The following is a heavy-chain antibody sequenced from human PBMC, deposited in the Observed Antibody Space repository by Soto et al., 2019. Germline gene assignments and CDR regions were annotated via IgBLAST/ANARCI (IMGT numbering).Heavy chain of an antibody. CDR1: GCNFSRYT. CDR2: IIPILNIA. CDR3: ARGYSNGWNVDY. D-gene: IGHD6-19*01. V-gene: IGHV1-69*02. Sequence: QVQLGQSGAEVKKPGSSVKVSGTASGCNFSRYTISWVRQAPGQGLEWMGRIIPILNIATCAQQFQGRVTITADKSTSTASMEMGSLRAADTVVYFWARGYSNGWNVDYWGQVTLVTVSS. J-gene: IGHJ4*02.